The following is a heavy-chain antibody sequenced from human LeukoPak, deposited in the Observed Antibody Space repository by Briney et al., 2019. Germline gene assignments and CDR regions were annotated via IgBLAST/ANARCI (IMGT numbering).Heavy chain of an antibody. J-gene: IGHJ5*02. CDR2: INHSGST. V-gene: IGHV4-30-4*08. D-gene: IGHD6-19*01. CDR1: GGSISSGDYY. CDR3: ARSRGIAVAARRNNWFDP. Sequence: PSQTLSLTCTVSGGSISSGDYYWSWIRQPPGKGLEWIGEINHSGSTNYNPSLESRVTISVDTSKNQFSLKLSSVTAADTAVYYCARSRGIAVAARRNNWFDPWGQGTLVTVSS.